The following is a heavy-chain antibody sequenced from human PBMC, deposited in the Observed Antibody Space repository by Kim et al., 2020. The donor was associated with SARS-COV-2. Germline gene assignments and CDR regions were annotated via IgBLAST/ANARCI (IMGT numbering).Heavy chain of an antibody. CDR2: IRSKANSYAT. Sequence: GGSLRLSCAASGFTFSSSSMHWVRQAPGKGLEWVGRIRSKANSYATAYAASVKGRFTISRDDSKNTLYLQMNSLKTEDTAVYYCTSDFGTKLAFWCSFD. CDR1: GFTFSSSS. V-gene: IGHV3-73*01. J-gene: IGHJ3*02. CDR3: TSDFGTKLAFWCSFD. D-gene: IGHD1-1*01.